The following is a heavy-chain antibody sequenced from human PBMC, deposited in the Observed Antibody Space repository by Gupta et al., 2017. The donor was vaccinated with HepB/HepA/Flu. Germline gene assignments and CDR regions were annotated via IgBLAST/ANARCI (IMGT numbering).Heavy chain of an antibody. V-gene: IGHV3-7*01. CDR2: IKEEGSEY. CDR1: GFAFSRYW. D-gene: IGHD2-15*01. Sequence: EVQLVESGGGLVQPGGSLRLSCAASGFAFSRYWMTWVRQAPGKGLEWVANIKEEGSEYYYVGSVKGRFTISRDNAKNSLYLEMNSLRAEDTAVYYCARIMVAASHFDYWGQGTLVTVSS. CDR3: ARIMVAASHFDY. J-gene: IGHJ4*02.